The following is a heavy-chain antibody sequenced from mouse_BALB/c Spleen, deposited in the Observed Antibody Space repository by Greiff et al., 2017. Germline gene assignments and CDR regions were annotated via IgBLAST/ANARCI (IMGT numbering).Heavy chain of an antibody. V-gene: IGHV1-9*01. Sequence: VQLQQSGAELMKPGASVKISCKATGYTFSSYWIEWVKQRPGHGLEWIGEILPGSGSTNYNEKFKGKATFTADTSSNTAYMQLSSLTSEDSAVYYCARAGDYGYDRFAYWGQGTLVTVSA. D-gene: IGHD2-2*01. CDR3: ARAGDYGYDRFAY. J-gene: IGHJ3*01. CDR2: ILPGSGST. CDR1: GYTFSSYW.